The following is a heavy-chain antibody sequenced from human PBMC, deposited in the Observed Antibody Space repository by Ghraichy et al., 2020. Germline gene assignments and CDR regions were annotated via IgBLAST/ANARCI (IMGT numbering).Heavy chain of an antibody. J-gene: IGHJ4*02. V-gene: IGHV4-39*07. CDR3: ARGLDYLGSGSYYSHFFES. D-gene: IGHD3-10*01. CDR2: IYYSGST. CDR1: GGSVRDIYYY. Sequence: SQTLSLTCSVSGGSVRDIYYYWGWIRQAPGKGLEWIGSIYYSGSTYYNSALKSRVTISADPSKSLFSLRLNSVTAADTAVYFCARGLDYLGSGSYYSHFFESWGQGTLVTVSS.